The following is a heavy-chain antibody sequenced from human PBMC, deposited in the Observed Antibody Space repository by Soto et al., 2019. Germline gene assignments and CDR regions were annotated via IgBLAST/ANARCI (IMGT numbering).Heavy chain of an antibody. J-gene: IGHJ4*02. Sequence: QVQLQESGPGLVKPSETLSLTCTVSGGSVSSGSYYWSWIRQPPGKGLEWIGYIYYSGSTNYNPSLKSRVTISVQTSKTQFSLKLSSVTAADTAVYYCARSLDYGERVDYWGQGTLVTVSS. D-gene: IGHD4-17*01. CDR3: ARSLDYGERVDY. CDR1: GGSVSSGSYY. CDR2: IYYSGST. V-gene: IGHV4-61*01.